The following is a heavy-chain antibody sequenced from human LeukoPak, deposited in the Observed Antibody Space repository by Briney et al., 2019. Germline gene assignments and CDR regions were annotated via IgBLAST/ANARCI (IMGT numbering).Heavy chain of an antibody. J-gene: IGHJ4*02. V-gene: IGHV3-11*01. CDR3: ARDLYYDSSGYCLDY. CDR2: ISSSGSTT. CDR1: GFTFSDDY. Sequence: GGSLRLSCAASGFTFSDDYVSWIRQAPGKGLEWLSYISSSGSTTYYADSVKGRFTISRDNAKNSLYLQMNSLRAEGTAVYYCARDLYYDSSGYCLDYWGQGTLVTVSS. D-gene: IGHD3-22*01.